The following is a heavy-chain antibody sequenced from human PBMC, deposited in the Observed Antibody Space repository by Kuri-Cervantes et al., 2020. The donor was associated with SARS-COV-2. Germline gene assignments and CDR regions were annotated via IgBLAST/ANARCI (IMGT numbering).Heavy chain of an antibody. J-gene: IGHJ4*02. D-gene: IGHD3-16*01. CDR2: INHSGST. Sequence: ESLKISCTVSGGSVSSGSYYWSWIRQPPGKGLEWIGEINHSGSTNYNPPLKSRVTISVDTSKNQFSLKLSSVTAADTAVYYCARKGWGGYFDYWGQGTLVTVSS. CDR1: GGSVSSGSYY. V-gene: IGHV4-39*07. CDR3: ARKGWGGYFDY.